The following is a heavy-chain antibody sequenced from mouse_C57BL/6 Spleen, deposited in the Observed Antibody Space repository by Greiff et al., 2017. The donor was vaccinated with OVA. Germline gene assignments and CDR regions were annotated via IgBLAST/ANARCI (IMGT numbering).Heavy chain of an antibody. Sequence: VQLQQSGAELARPGASVKMSCKASGYTFTSYTMNWVKQRPGQGLEWIGYINPSSGYTKYNQKFKDKATLTADKSSSTAYVQLSSLTSEDSAVDYCARVYGSSWFAYWGQGTLVTVSA. D-gene: IGHD1-1*01. CDR2: INPSSGYT. J-gene: IGHJ3*01. CDR3: ARVYGSSWFAY. CDR1: GYTFTSYT. V-gene: IGHV1-4*01.